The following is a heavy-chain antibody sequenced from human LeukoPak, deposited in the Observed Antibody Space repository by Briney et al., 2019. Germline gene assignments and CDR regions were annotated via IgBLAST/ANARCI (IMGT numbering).Heavy chain of an antibody. CDR2: INSDGSST. V-gene: IGHV3-74*01. Sequence: GGSLRLSCAASGFTFSSYWMHWVRQAPGKGLVWVSRINSDGSSTSYADSVKGRFTISRDNAKNTLYLQMNSLRAEDTAVYYCAREPFAPGPTVTTGWFDPWGQGTLVTVSS. J-gene: IGHJ5*02. D-gene: IGHD4-17*01. CDR1: GFTFSSYW. CDR3: AREPFAPGPTVTTGWFDP.